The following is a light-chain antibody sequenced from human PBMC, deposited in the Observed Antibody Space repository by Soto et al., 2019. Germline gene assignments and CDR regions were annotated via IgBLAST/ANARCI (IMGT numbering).Light chain of an antibody. V-gene: IGLV2-14*02. J-gene: IGLJ3*02. Sequence: QSALTQPASVSGSPGQSITISCTGTSSDVGSYNLVSWYQQHPGKAPKLMIYEGSKRPSGVSNRFSGSKSGTSASLGITGLQTEDEADYYCGTWDSSLSAGVFGGGTKVTVL. CDR1: SSDVGSYNL. CDR3: GTWDSSLSAGV. CDR2: EGS.